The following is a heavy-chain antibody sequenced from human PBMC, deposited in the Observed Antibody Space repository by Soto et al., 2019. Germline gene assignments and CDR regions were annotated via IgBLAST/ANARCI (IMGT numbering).Heavy chain of an antibody. CDR2: IYHSGST. V-gene: IGHV4-39*01. CDR1: GGSISSSIYY. Sequence: SETLSLTCTVSGGSISSSIYYWGCIRQPPGKGLEWIASIYHSGSTYYNPSLKSRVTISVDTSKNQFSLKLSSVTAADTAVYYCARVPTMYYDFWSGYLDYWGQGTLVTVSS. D-gene: IGHD3-3*01. J-gene: IGHJ4*02. CDR3: ARVPTMYYDFWSGYLDY.